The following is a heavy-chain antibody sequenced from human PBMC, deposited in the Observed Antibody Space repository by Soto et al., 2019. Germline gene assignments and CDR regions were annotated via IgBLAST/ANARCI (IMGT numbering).Heavy chain of an antibody. CDR3: ATRGPLRYFD. CDR2: IYYSGST. D-gene: IGHD3-9*01. Sequence: QLQLQESGPGLVKPSETLSLTCTVSGGSISSSSYYWGWIRQPPGKGLEWIGSIYYSGSTYYNPSRKSRVTISVDTCKHQFSLKLSSVTAADTAVYYCATRGPLRYFDWGQGTLVTVSS. V-gene: IGHV4-39*01. J-gene: IGHJ4*02. CDR1: GGSISSSSYY.